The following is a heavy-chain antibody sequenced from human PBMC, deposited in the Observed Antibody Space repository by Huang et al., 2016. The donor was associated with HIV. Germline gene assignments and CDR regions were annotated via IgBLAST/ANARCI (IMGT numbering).Heavy chain of an antibody. Sequence: VESGGRLVQPGGSIRLSCVGSTFSFGAYWMSWVRQTPGKGLEWVANIKQDEIEKYYVESVKGRFNISRDNAKKILFLQMDNVRVEDTATYYCATKTGAMDIWGQGTAVTVS. D-gene: IGHD1-7*01. CDR1: TFSFGAYW. V-gene: IGHV3-7*01. CDR3: ATKTGAMDI. CDR2: IKQDEIEK. J-gene: IGHJ6*02.